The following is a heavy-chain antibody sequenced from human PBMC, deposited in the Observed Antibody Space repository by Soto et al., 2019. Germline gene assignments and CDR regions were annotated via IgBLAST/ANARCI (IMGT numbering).Heavy chain of an antibody. J-gene: IGHJ4*02. CDR1: GGSISSGDYY. CDR2: IYYSGST. Sequence: SETLSLTCTVSGGSISSGDYYWSWIRQPPGKGLEWIGYIYYSGSTYYNPSLKSRVTISVDTSKNQFSLKLSSVTAADTAVYYWAARGYSYGLYFDDWGQGTRVTVSS. D-gene: IGHD5-18*01. V-gene: IGHV4-30-4*01. CDR3: AARGYSYGLYFDD.